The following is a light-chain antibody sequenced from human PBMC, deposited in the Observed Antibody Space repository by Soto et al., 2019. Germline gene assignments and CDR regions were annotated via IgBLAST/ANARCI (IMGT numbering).Light chain of an antibody. CDR2: GAS. J-gene: IGKJ2*01. CDR3: QQYNNWPPYT. Sequence: EIVMKQSPATLYVSPGERANLSCRASQSVSSNLAWYQQKPGQAPRLLIYGASTRATGIPARFSGSGSGTEFTLTISSLQSEDFALYYCQQYNNWPPYTFGQGTKLEIK. V-gene: IGKV3-15*01. CDR1: QSVSSN.